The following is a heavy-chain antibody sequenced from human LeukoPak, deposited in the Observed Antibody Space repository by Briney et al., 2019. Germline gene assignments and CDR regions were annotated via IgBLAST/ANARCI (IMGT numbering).Heavy chain of an antibody. CDR2: INWNGGST. J-gene: IGHJ4*02. D-gene: IGHD4-17*01. Sequence: WVRQAPGKGLEWVSGINWNGGSTGYADSVKGRFTISRDNAKNSLYLQMNSLRAEDTALYYCARVHRYGDYVYWGQGTLVTVSS. CDR3: ARVHRYGDYVY. V-gene: IGHV3-20*03.